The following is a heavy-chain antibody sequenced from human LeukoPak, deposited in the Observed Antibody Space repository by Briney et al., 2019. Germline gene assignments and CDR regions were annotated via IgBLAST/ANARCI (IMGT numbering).Heavy chain of an antibody. CDR1: GFIFNSYA. D-gene: IGHD2-15*01. CDR3: VRGYSFGPYGMDV. V-gene: IGHV3-23*01. CDR2: ISDSGGST. Sequence: AGSLRLSCAGSGFIFNSYAISWVRQAPGKGLEWVTAISDSGGSTYYADSVKGRFTISRDNSKNTLYLQMSSLRAEDTAVYFCVRGYSFGPYGMDVWGQGTTVTVSS. J-gene: IGHJ6*02.